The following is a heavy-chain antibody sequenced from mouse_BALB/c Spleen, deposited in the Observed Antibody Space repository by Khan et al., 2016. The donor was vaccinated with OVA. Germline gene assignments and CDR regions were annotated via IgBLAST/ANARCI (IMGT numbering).Heavy chain of an antibody. V-gene: IGHV5-15*02. CDR1: GFTFIDYG. Sequence: EVELVESGGGLVQPGGSRKLSCAASGFTFIDYGMAWVRQTPGKGPEWIAFISSVAYSIYYADTVTGRFTISRENAKNTLYLEMSSLRSDCTAKYYCASVGFAYWGQGTLVTVSA. CDR2: ISSVAYSI. D-gene: IGHD4-1*01. J-gene: IGHJ3*01. CDR3: ASVGFAY.